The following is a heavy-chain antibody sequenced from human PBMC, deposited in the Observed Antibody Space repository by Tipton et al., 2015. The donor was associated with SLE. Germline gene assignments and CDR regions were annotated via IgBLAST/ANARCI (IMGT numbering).Heavy chain of an antibody. D-gene: IGHD3-10*01. V-gene: IGHV4-34*01. Sequence: TLSLTCAVYGGSFSGYYWSWIRQPPGKGLEWIGEINHSGSTNYNPSLKSRVTISVDTSKNQFSLKLSSVTAADTAVYYCARHRRITMVQGITAWFDPWGQGTLVTVSS. CDR3: ARHRRITMVQGITAWFDP. CDR1: GGSFSGYY. CDR2: INHSGST. J-gene: IGHJ5*02.